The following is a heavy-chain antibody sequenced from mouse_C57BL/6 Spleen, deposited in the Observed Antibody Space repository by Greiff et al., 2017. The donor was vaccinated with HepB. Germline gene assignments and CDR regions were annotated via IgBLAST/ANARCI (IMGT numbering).Heavy chain of an antibody. D-gene: IGHD1-1*01. CDR1: GFTFSDYG. CDR3: ARLHYYGSSSWYYFDY. V-gene: IGHV5-17*01. CDR2: ISSGSSTI. J-gene: IGHJ2*01. Sequence: EVQVVESGGGLVKPGGSLKLSCAASGFTFSDYGMHWVRQAPEKGLEWVAYISSGSSTIYYADTVKGRFTISRDNAKNTLFLQMTSLRSEDTAMYYCARLHYYGSSSWYYFDYWGQGTTLTVSS.